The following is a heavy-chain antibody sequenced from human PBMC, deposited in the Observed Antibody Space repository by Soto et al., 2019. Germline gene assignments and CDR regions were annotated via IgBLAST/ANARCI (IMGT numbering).Heavy chain of an antibody. CDR2: IIPILGIA. D-gene: IGHD5-18*01. Sequence: GASVKVSCKASGGTFSSYTISWVRQAPGQGLEWMGRIIPILGIANYAQKFQGRVTITADKSTSTAYMELSSLRSEDTAVYYCAAGGYSYGFPRSWAFDIWGQGTMVTVSS. J-gene: IGHJ3*02. CDR1: GGTFSSYT. V-gene: IGHV1-69*02. CDR3: AAGGYSYGFPRSWAFDI.